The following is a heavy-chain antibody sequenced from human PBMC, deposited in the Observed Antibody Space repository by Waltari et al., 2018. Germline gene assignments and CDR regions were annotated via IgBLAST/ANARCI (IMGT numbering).Heavy chain of an antibody. V-gene: IGHV4-39*01. CDR1: GGSISSSSYY. CDR3: ARGIAVAGTRGFDY. J-gene: IGHJ4*02. CDR2: NYYSGST. Sequence: QLQLQESGPGLVKPSETLSLTCTVSGGSISSSSYYWGWFRQPPGKGLEWIGSNYYSGSTYYNPSLKSRVTISVDTSKNQFSLKLSSVTAADTAVYYCARGIAVAGTRGFDYWGQGTLVTVSS. D-gene: IGHD6-19*01.